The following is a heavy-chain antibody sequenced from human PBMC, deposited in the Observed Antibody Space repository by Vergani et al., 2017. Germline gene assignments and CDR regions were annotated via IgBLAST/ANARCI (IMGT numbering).Heavy chain of an antibody. Sequence: QVQLVQSGAEVKKPGASVKVSCKASGYTFTSYGISWVRQAPGQGLEWMGWISAYNGNTNYAQKLQGRVTMTTDTSTSTAYMELRSLRSDDTAVYYCATVEGYCSSTSCFNAFDIWGQGTMVTVSS. CDR3: ATVEGYCSSTSCFNAFDI. V-gene: IGHV1-18*01. CDR1: GYTFTSYG. J-gene: IGHJ3*02. D-gene: IGHD2-2*01. CDR2: ISAYNGNT.